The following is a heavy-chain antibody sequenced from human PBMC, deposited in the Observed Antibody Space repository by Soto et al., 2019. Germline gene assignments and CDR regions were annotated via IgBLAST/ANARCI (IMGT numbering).Heavy chain of an antibody. V-gene: IGHV3-74*01. CDR2: ISGDGSST. CDR1: GFTFTTYY. CDR3: ARGGRGGFDY. D-gene: IGHD3-16*01. Sequence: PGGSLRLSCAASGFTFTTYYMHWVRQAPGKGLVWVSRISGDGSSTDYADSVKGRFTPSRDNARNTLSLQMSSLRVEDTAVYCCARGGRGGFDYRGQGVLVTVSS. J-gene: IGHJ4*02.